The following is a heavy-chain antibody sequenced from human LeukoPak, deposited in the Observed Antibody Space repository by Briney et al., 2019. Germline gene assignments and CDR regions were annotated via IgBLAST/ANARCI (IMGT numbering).Heavy chain of an antibody. J-gene: IGHJ4*02. D-gene: IGHD3-22*01. CDR3: ARSRWLLM. V-gene: IGHV4-59*01. Sequence: WXWXXXXPGKGLEWIGYIHYSGSTIYNPSLKSRVTISADTSKNQLSLKLRSVTAADTAVYYCARSRWLLMWGQGTLVTVSS. CDR2: IHYSGST.